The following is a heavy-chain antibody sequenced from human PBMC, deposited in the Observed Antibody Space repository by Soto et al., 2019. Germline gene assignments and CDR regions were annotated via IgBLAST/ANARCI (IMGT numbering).Heavy chain of an antibody. CDR2: IKEDGSEK. J-gene: IGHJ4*02. Sequence: EVQLVESGGGLVQPGGSLRLSCAASEFTFSSFWMSWVRQAPGTGLEWVANIKEDGSEKYYADSVKGRFTISRDHAKKTLFLQMNNLIAEDTAVYYCAKDDGYGDYFGQGTLVTVSS. V-gene: IGHV3-7*01. D-gene: IGHD5-12*01. CDR3: AKDDGYGDY. CDR1: EFTFSSFW.